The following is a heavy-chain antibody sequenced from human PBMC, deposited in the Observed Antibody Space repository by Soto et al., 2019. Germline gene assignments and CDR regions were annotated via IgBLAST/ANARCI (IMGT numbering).Heavy chain of an antibody. CDR2: IYPGDSDT. J-gene: IGHJ1*01. CDR1: GYSFTSYW. CDR3: ARLDYDILTGYNPTYFQH. V-gene: IGHV5-51*01. D-gene: IGHD3-9*01. Sequence: PGESLKISCKGSGYSFTSYWIGWVRQMPGKGLEWMGIIYPGDSDTRYSPSFQGQVTISADKSISTAYLQWSSLKASDTAMYYCARLDYDILTGYNPTYFQHWGQGTLVTVSS.